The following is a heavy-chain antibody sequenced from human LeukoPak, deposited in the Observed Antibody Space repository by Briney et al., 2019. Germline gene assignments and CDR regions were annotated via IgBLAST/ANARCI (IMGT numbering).Heavy chain of an antibody. CDR1: GFTFSGHG. CDR3: ARDPSGSSSGLYHFDY. D-gene: IGHD6-19*01. V-gene: IGHV3-30*04. Sequence: GGSLRLSCAASGFTFSGHGLHWVRQAPGKGLEWVALSAQDGSDPYYTDSVKGRFTISRDNSKNTLNLQMNSLRAEDTAVYYCARDPSGSSSGLYHFDYWGQGSLVTVSS. J-gene: IGHJ4*02. CDR2: SAQDGSDP.